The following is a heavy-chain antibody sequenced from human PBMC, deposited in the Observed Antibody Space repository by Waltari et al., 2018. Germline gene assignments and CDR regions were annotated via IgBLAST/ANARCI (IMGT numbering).Heavy chain of an antibody. J-gene: IGHJ4*02. CDR1: GFQFGNYD. CDR3: ARDAGAGYYYFDL. Sequence: EVQLLESGGGLVQPGGSLRLSCAASGFQFGNYDMSWVRQAPGKGLEWVSSSSGRGSKTANGDAVKGRFTISRDNSRNTLFLVMNSLRAGDTAVYYCARDAGAGYYYFDLWGQGTLVTVSS. V-gene: IGHV3-23*01. CDR2: SSGRGSKT. D-gene: IGHD1-26*01.